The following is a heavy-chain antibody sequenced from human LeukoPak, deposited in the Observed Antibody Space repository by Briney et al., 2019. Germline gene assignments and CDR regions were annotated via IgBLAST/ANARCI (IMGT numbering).Heavy chain of an antibody. CDR3: ANKKSSGYYYAAFDY. V-gene: IGHV3-23*01. CDR1: GFTFSSYA. J-gene: IGHJ4*02. D-gene: IGHD3-22*01. CDR2: ISGSGGST. Sequence: PGGSLRLSCAASGFTFSSYAMSWVRQAPGKGLEWVSAISGSGGSTYYADSVKGRFTISRDNSKDTLYLQMDSLRAVDTAVYYCANKKSSGYYYAAFDYWGQGTLVTVSS.